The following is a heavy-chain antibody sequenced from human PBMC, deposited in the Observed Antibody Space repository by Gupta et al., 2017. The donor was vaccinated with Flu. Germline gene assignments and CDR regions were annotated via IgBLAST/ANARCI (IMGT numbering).Heavy chain of an antibody. CDR2: INPNTGAT. V-gene: IGHV1-2*02. J-gene: IGHJ5*02. CDR3: ARVAVLYRSNNWFDP. Sequence: QVQLVQSAAEVKQTGASVRVSCKASGYTFSGYYMSWVRQAPVHGLAWMGWINPNTGATNYAQKFQGRVTLTRETSISTAYLDLTSLRSDDTAVYYCARVAVLYRSNNWFDPWGQGTLVTVSS. CDR1: GYTFSGYY. D-gene: IGHD1-26*01.